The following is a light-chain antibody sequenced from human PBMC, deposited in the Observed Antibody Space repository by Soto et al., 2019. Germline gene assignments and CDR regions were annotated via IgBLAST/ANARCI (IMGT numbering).Light chain of an antibody. V-gene: IGKV1-9*01. CDR3: QQHNSYPP. CDR2: AAS. Sequence: DIQLTQSPSFLSASVGDRVTITCRASQGISSYLAWYQQKPGKAPKLLIYAASTLQSGVPSRFSGSGSGTDFPLTISRQQPEDVATYYCQQHNSYPPFGPGTKVDIK. J-gene: IGKJ3*01. CDR1: QGISSY.